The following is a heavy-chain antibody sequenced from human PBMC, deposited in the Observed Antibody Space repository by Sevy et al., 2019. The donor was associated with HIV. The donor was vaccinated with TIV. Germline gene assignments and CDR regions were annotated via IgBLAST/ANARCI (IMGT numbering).Heavy chain of an antibody. D-gene: IGHD2-15*01. CDR3: ARRADRTDHDAFDI. CDR2: ISGISNYI. CDR1: GFTFSSYS. Sequence: GGSLRLSCAASGFTFSSYSMNWVRQAPGKGLEWVSSISGISNYIYDADSVKGRFTISRENAKNPLFLQMNSLRVEDTAVYYCARRADRTDHDAFDIWGQGTMVTVSS. J-gene: IGHJ3*02. V-gene: IGHV3-21*01.